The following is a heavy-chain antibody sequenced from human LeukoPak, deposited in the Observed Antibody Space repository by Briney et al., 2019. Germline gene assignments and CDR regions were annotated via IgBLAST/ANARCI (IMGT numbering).Heavy chain of an antibody. J-gene: IGHJ4*02. D-gene: IGHD6-13*01. V-gene: IGHV3-74*01. Sequence: GGSLRLSCAASGFTFSSYWMHWVRQAPGKGLVWVSRINSDGSSTSYADSVKGRFTISRDNAKNTLYLQMNSLRAEDTALYYCARGSGSSWYFYFDYWGQGTLVTVSS. CDR3: ARGSGSSWYFYFDY. CDR1: GFTFSSYW. CDR2: INSDGSST.